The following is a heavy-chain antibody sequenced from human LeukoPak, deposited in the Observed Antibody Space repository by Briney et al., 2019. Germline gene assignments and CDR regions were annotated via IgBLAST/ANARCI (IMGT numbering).Heavy chain of an antibody. Sequence: GESLKISCKGSGDDLVTYWIAWVRQMPGKGLEWMGIIYPADSDTRYSPSFQGQVTISADKSISTAYLQWSSLKASDTAMYYCARVMVVAATINTFDYWGQGTLVTVSS. D-gene: IGHD2-15*01. CDR1: GDDLVTYW. J-gene: IGHJ4*02. CDR3: ARVMVVAATINTFDY. V-gene: IGHV5-51*01. CDR2: IYPADSDT.